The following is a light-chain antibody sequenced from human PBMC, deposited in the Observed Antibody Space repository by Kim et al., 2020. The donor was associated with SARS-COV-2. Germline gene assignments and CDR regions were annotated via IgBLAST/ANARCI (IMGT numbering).Light chain of an antibody. CDR2: GAS. V-gene: IGKV3-20*01. CDR3: QHYDTSPPCT. Sequence: EIVLTQSPGTLSLSPGERATLSCRASQSVSSSHLAWYQQKPGQAPRLLIYGASRRATGIPDRISGSGSGTDFTLTISRLDPEDFALYYCQHYDTSPPCTFGQGTKLEI. CDR1: QSVSSSH. J-gene: IGKJ2*02.